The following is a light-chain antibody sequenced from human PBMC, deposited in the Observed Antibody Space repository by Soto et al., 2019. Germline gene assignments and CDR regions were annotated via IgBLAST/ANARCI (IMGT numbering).Light chain of an antibody. CDR1: QTISSW. CDR2: AAC. V-gene: IGKV1-39*01. Sequence: DIQMTQSPSTLSASIGDRVTITCRDSQTISSWLAWYQQTPGKAPKIMIYAACSLQSGVRSRFSCSGAGTDCTCTISSLQPEDVATDYCQQSYSITWTFGQGTKVDIK. J-gene: IGKJ1*01. CDR3: QQSYSITWT.